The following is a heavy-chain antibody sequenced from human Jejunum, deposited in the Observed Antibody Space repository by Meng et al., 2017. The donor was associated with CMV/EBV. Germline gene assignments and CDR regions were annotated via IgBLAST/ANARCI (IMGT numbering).Heavy chain of an antibody. CDR1: GYSFTTYA. Sequence: KASGYSFTTYAINWVRQARGQGLEWMGWINTYTGKPTYAQGFTGRFVFSLDTSVSTAYLQINSLEGEDTAVYYCARPMGTDGYYYFDYWGLGTLVTV. CDR3: ARPMGTDGYYYFDY. J-gene: IGHJ4*02. V-gene: IGHV7-4-1*02. CDR2: INTYTGKP. D-gene: IGHD2-8*01.